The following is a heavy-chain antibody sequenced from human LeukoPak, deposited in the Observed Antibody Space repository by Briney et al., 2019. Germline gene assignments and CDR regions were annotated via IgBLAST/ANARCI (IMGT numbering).Heavy chain of an antibody. V-gene: IGHV4-59*01. CDR3: ARDCSGGSCYDY. CDR1: GGSISSYY. J-gene: IGHJ4*02. D-gene: IGHD2-15*01. CDR2: IYYSGST. Sequence: KPSETLSLTCTVSGGSISSYYWSWIRQPPGKGLEWIGRIYYSGSTNYNPSLKSRVTISVDTSKNQFSLKLSSVTAADTAVYYCARDCSGGSCYDYWGQGTLVTVSP.